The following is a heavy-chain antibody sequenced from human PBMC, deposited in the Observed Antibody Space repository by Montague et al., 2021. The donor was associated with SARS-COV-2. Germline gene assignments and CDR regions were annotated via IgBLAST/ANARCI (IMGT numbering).Heavy chain of an antibody. CDR3: ARQDAWAYCGDECYRGWFDS. CDR2: VHYSGST. J-gene: IGHJ5*01. CDR1: GDSISSSSYN. D-gene: IGHD2-21*01. V-gene: IGHV4-39*07. Sequence: SETLSLTCTVSGDSISSSSYNWGWIRQPPGKGLEWIGSVHYSGSTKYNPSLKRRVSISLDTSKNQFSLKLSSVTAADTAVYYCARQDAWAYCGDECYRGWFDSWGQGTLVTVSS.